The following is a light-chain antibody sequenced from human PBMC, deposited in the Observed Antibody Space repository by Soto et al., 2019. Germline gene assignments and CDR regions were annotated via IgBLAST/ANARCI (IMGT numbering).Light chain of an antibody. CDR1: QSIGVW. CDR3: QQYDISSGT. J-gene: IGKJ1*01. V-gene: IGKV1-5*01. CDR2: GAS. Sequence: DIQMTQSLSTLLSSVGVSVTLTCRPSQSIGVWLAWYQRKPGSATKLLIYGASTLQRGVPSRFSGSGSGTEFTPNISSLQPEDFATYYCQQYDISSGTFGQGTKVDIK.